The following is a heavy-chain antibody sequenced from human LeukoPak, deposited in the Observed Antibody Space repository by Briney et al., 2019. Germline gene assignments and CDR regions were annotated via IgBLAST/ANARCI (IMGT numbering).Heavy chain of an antibody. V-gene: IGHV1-2*02. CDR2: INPNSGGT. CDR1: GYTFTGYY. Sequence: GASVKVSCKASGYTFTGYYMHWVRQAPGQGLEWMGWINPNSGGTNYAQKFQGRVTMTRDTSISTAYMELSRLRSDDTAVYYCARVGYCSSTSCYLGAFDIWGQGTMVTVPS. CDR3: ARVGYCSSTSCYLGAFDI. D-gene: IGHD2-2*01. J-gene: IGHJ3*02.